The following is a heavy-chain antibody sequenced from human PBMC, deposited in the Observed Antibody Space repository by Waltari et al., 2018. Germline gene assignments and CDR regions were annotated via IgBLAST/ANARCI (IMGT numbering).Heavy chain of an antibody. Sequence: QVQLVQSGAEVKKPGASVKVSCKASGYPFSAYYIHWVRQAPGQGLEWMGWIDPDSGGTKFAQKFQGRITLTRDTSISTVYMELTPLASDDTAVYYCARGRMTTMTPWGQGSLVTVSS. D-gene: IGHD4-17*01. CDR1: GYPFSAYY. CDR2: IDPDSGGT. CDR3: ARGRMTTMTP. V-gene: IGHV1-2*02. J-gene: IGHJ5*02.